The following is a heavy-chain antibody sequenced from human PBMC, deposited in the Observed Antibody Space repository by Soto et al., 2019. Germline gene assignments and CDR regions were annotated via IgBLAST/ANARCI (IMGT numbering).Heavy chain of an antibody. J-gene: IGHJ4*02. Sequence: EVQLVESGGGLVKPGGSLRVSCVASGFSFSNGWMAWVRQAPGKGLEWVGRIKSKTAGGTTDYAAPVKGRFSISRDDSKNTLYLELNSLKSEDTAVYYCTTDGHFDYWGQGTLVTVSS. CDR2: IKSKTAGGTT. CDR1: GFSFSNGW. V-gene: IGHV3-15*01. CDR3: TTDGHFDY.